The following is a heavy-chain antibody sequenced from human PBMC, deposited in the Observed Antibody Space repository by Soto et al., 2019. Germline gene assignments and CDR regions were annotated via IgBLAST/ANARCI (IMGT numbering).Heavy chain of an antibody. CDR2: IYSGGST. J-gene: IGHJ6*02. Sequence: GGSLRLSCAASGFTVSSNYMSWVRQAPGKGLEWVSVIYSGGSTYYADSVKGRFTISRDNSKNTRYLQMNSLRAEDTAVYYWAHRLTAPMGGYEVYGMDVWGQGTTVTVSS. D-gene: IGHD5-12*01. V-gene: IGHV3-53*01. CDR3: AHRLTAPMGGYEVYGMDV. CDR1: GFTVSSNY.